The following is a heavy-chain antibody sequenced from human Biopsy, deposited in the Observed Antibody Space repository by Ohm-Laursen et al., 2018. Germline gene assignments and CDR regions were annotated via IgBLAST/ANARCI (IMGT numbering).Heavy chain of an antibody. Sequence: SVKVSCNASGYTFAGYYLHWVRQAPGHGLEWMGWINPNRGNANYAQSFQGRLTVTRDTSITTAYMELTSLTSDDTAIYYCARVPAYPSIDGYYGLDLWGQGTTVIGSS. CDR2: INPNRGNA. CDR3: ARVPAYPSIDGYYGLDL. V-gene: IGHV1-2*02. J-gene: IGHJ6*02. CDR1: GYTFAGYY. D-gene: IGHD3-9*01.